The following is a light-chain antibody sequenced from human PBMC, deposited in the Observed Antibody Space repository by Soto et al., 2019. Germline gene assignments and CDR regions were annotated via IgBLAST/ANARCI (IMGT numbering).Light chain of an antibody. CDR1: QSVSSDY. Sequence: EIVLTQSPGTLSLSPGDRATLSCRASQSVSSDYLAWYQQKSGQAPRLLIYGASSRATGIPHRFSGRGSGTDFTLTISRLEPEDFATYYCQQYNSYSRTFGQGTKVEFK. CDR3: QQYNSYSRT. J-gene: IGKJ1*01. V-gene: IGKV3-20*01. CDR2: GAS.